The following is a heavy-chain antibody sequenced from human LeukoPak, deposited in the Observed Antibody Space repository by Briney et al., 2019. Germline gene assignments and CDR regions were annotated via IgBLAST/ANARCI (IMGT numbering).Heavy chain of an antibody. J-gene: IGHJ4*02. V-gene: IGHV3-21*06. CDR2: ISGSSSSI. CDR3: ARGGYSYDY. CDR1: GFTFSTFG. D-gene: IGHD5-18*01. Sequence: PGGSLRPSCAASGFTFSTFGMNWVRQAPGKGLEWVSSISGSSSSIYYADSVKGRFTISRDNAKNSLYLQMNSLRAEDTAVYYCARGGYSYDYWGQGTLVTVSS.